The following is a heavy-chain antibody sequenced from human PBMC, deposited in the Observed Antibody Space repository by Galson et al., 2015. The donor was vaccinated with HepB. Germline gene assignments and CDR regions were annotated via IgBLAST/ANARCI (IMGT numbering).Heavy chain of an antibody. CDR1: RFTITTLW. Sequence: SLRLSCAGSRFTITTLWMAWVRQAPGKGLEWVANIKQDGSDIRYLDSVKGRFTISRDKGDNLLYLQMNSLRVEDTAVYYCAGGPGWLVTEWGQGTMVTVSS. J-gene: IGHJ1*01. CDR2: IKQDGSDI. D-gene: IGHD3-22*01. V-gene: IGHV3-7*03. CDR3: AGGPGWLVTE.